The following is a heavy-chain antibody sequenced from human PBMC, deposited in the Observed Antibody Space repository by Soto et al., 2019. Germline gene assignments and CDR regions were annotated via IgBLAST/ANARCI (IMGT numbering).Heavy chain of an antibody. V-gene: IGHV1-46*01. D-gene: IGHD3-3*01. CDR2: INPSGGST. CDR3: ARDLELRFLEWSPYYYGMDV. J-gene: IGHJ6*02. Sequence: QVQLVQSGAEVKKPGASVKVSCKASGYTFTSYYMHWVRQAPGQGLEWMGIINPSGGSTSYAQKFQGRVTMARDTSTSTVYMELSSLRSEATAVYYCARDLELRFLEWSPYYYGMDVWGQGTTVTVSS. CDR1: GYTFTSYY.